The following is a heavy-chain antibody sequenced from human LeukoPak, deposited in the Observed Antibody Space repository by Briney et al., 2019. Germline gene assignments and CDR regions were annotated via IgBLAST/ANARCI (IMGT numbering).Heavy chain of an antibody. CDR3: ANGGGAAGALYYYYGMDV. CDR2: ISGSGGST. CDR1: GFTFSSYA. J-gene: IGHJ6*02. V-gene: IGHV3-23*01. D-gene: IGHD6-13*01. Sequence: PGGSLRLSCAASGFTFSSYAMSWVRQAPGKGLEWVSAISGSGGSTYYADSVKGRFTISRDNSKNTLYLQMNSLRAEDTAVYYCANGGGAAGALYYYYGMDVWGQGTTVTVSS.